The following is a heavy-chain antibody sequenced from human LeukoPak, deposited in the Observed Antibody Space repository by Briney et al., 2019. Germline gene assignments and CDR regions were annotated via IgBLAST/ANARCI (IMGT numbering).Heavy chain of an antibody. CDR1: GGSFSGYY. J-gene: IGHJ5*02. Sequence: SETLSLTCAVYGGSFSGYYWSWIRQPPGKGLEWIGEINRSGNTNYYPHLIQRVTISVGDAKNQYPLKLRSVTTADTDVYYYARGWRGRIVFVPAGRPFDPLGEGALVTVCS. V-gene: IGHV4-34*01. CDR2: INRSGNT. CDR3: ARGWRGRIVFVPAGRPFDP. D-gene: IGHD2-2*01.